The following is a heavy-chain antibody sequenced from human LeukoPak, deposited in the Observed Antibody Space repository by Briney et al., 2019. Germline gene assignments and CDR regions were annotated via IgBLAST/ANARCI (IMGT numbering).Heavy chain of an antibody. V-gene: IGHV3-23*01. CDR1: GFTFSSYA. CDR3: ARSIYASGSFYTFDI. J-gene: IGHJ3*02. CDR2: ISGSGGST. Sequence: GGSLRLSCAASGFTFSSYAMSWVRQAPRKAPEWVSGISGSGGSTYSADSVKGRFTISRDNSKNTLYLQTNTLRAEDTAVYYCARSIYASGSFYTFDIWGRGTMVTVSS. D-gene: IGHD3-10*01.